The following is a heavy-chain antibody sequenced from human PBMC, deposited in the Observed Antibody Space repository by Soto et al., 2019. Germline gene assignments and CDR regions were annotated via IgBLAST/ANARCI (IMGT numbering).Heavy chain of an antibody. Sequence: HPGGSLRLSCEASGFIFGSYAMAWVRQAPGKGLEWVASISDTVGTTYYADSVKGRFTISRDKSKNTLFLQMNSLRVDDTGVYFCAKAQWLLGGDYFDSWGQGTLVTVSS. D-gene: IGHD6-19*01. V-gene: IGHV3-23*01. CDR2: ISDTVGTT. CDR3: AKAQWLLGGDYFDS. J-gene: IGHJ4*02. CDR1: GFIFGSYA.